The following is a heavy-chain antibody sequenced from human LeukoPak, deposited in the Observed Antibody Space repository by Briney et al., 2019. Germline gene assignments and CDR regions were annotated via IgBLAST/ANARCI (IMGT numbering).Heavy chain of an antibody. CDR2: IKQDGSEK. Sequence: PGGSLRLSCAASGFTFSSYWMSWVRQAPGKGLEWVANIKQDGSEKYYVDSVKGRFTISRDNAKNSLYLRMNSLRAEDTAVYYCARGVVPAATHHYYYYMDVWGKGTTVTVSS. CDR1: GFTFSSYW. D-gene: IGHD2-2*01. V-gene: IGHV3-7*01. J-gene: IGHJ6*03. CDR3: ARGVVPAATHHYYYYMDV.